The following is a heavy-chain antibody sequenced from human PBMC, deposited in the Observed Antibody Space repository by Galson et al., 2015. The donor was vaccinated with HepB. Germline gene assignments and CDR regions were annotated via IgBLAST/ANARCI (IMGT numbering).Heavy chain of an antibody. V-gene: IGHV3-23*01. CDR3: AKHSVGIAHDY. D-gene: IGHD5/OR15-5a*01. J-gene: IGHJ4*02. CDR1: GFTFGNYA. CDR2: ISTGGDRT. Sequence: LRLSCAASGFTFGNYAISWVRQTPEKGLEWVAAISTGGDRTYYTDSVTGRFTISRDNSKNTLYLQMNSLRTEDTAVYYCAKHSVGIAHDYWGQGTLVTVSS.